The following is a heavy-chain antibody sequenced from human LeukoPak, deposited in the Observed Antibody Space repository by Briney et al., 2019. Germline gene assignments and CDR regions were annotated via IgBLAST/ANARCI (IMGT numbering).Heavy chain of an antibody. CDR1: GFTFTDYA. V-gene: IGHV3-23*01. CDR3: TRSGLATCHY. CDR2: INNGAGGT. D-gene: IGHD3-10*01. Sequence: GGSLRLSCQAFGFTFTDYAMSWVRQAPGKGLEWVSSINNGAGGTFFADAVRGRFTISRDESRSMVYLQMNSLRAEDTAVYYCTRSGLATCHYWGRGTLVTVSS. J-gene: IGHJ4*02.